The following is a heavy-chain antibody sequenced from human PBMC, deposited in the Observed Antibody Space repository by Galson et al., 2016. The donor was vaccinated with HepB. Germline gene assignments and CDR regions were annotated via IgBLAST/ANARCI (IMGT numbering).Heavy chain of an antibody. CDR1: GFTFDDHA. CDR3: AKDSGWLQYYLDY. CDR2: ITWAGGST. Sequence: SLRLSCAASGFTFDDHAMHWVRQAPGKGLEWIAVITWAGGSTYYADSVKGRFTISRDNSKNTLYLQMNSLGAEDTAVYYCAKDSGWLQYYLDYWGQGTLVTFSS. V-gene: IGHV3-43D*04. D-gene: IGHD5-24*01. J-gene: IGHJ4*02.